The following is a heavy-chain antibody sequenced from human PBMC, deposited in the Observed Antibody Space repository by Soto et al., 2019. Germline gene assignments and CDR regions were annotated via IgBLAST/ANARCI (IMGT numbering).Heavy chain of an antibody. J-gene: IGHJ5*02. CDR1: GYTFTGYY. Sequence: QVQLVQSGAEVKKPGASVKVSCKASGYTFTGYYMHWVRQAPGQGLEWMGWINPNSGGTNYAQKFQGWVTMTRDTSISTAYMELSRLRSDDTAVYYCARDRGNAVNWNDATDYNWFDPWGQGTLVTVSS. CDR3: ARDRGNAVNWNDATDYNWFDP. V-gene: IGHV1-2*04. CDR2: INPNSGGT. D-gene: IGHD1-1*01.